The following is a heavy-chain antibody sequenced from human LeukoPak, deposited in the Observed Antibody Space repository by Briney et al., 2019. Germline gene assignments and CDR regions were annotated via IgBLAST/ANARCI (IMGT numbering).Heavy chain of an antibody. CDR1: GFTVRSNS. V-gene: IGHV3-66*01. CDR2: IYSGGST. D-gene: IGHD6-13*01. CDR3: ARGLAAAGWFDP. J-gene: IGHJ5*02. Sequence: PGGSLRLSCAASGFTVRSNSMSWVRQASGKGLEWVSVIYSGGSTDYADSVKGRFTISRDNSKNTLYLQMNSLRAEDTAVYYCARGLAAAGWFDPWGQGTLVTVSS.